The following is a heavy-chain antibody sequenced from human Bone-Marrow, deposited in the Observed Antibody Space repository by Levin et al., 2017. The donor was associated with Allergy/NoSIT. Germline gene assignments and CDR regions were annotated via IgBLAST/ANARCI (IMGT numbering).Heavy chain of an antibody. D-gene: IGHD3-3*01. J-gene: IGHJ5*02. CDR2: ISATGNTI. Sequence: GESLKISCAASGFTFDSFEMNWVRQAPGKGLEWVSYISATGNTIYYADSVRGRFTISRDNAKNSVYLQMNSLRVDDSAIYYCARERIFGDWFDPWGQGTLVTVSS. CDR1: GFTFDSFE. CDR3: ARERIFGDWFDP. V-gene: IGHV3-48*03.